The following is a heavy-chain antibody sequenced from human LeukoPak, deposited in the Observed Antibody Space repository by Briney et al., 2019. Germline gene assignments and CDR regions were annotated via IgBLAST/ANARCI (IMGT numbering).Heavy chain of an antibody. Sequence: ASVKVSCKASGYTFTGSYIHWLRQAPGQGLEWLGWINPNNGGTHYAQTFQGRVSMTRDTSVTTAYMELTRLTSDDTALYYCARDRATEISVAEGAFDVWGQGTVVTVTS. D-gene: IGHD1-14*01. V-gene: IGHV1-2*02. J-gene: IGHJ3*01. CDR3: ARDRATEISVAEGAFDV. CDR2: INPNNGGT. CDR1: GYTFTGSY.